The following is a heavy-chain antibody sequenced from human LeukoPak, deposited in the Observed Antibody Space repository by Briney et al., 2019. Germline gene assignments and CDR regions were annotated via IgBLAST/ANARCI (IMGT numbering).Heavy chain of an antibody. Sequence: GGSLRLSCAASGFTFTTYWMHWVRQAPGKGLVWVLHINSDGSITSYADSVKGRFTISRDNAKNTLYLQMNSLRAEDTAVYYCARDAVDTANAVRGQGTTVTVSS. D-gene: IGHD5-18*01. CDR3: ARDAVDTANAV. CDR1: GFTFTTYW. CDR2: INSDGSIT. V-gene: IGHV3-74*01. J-gene: IGHJ6*02.